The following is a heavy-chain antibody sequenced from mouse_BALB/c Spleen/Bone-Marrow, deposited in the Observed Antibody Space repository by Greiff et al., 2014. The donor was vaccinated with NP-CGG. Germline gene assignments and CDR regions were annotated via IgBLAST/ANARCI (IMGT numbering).Heavy chain of an antibody. Sequence: VQVVESGAEVVNPGASVKLSCRTSGYTFTNYWIQWVKQRPGQGLGWIGEIFPGTDTTYYNEKFKDKATLTIDTSSNTAYMQLSNLTSEDSAVYFCARNYDYDEGAWFTYWGQGTLVTVSA. V-gene: IGHV1S132*01. CDR3: ARNYDYDEGAWFTY. CDR2: IFPGTDTT. J-gene: IGHJ3*01. D-gene: IGHD2-4*01. CDR1: GYTFTNYW.